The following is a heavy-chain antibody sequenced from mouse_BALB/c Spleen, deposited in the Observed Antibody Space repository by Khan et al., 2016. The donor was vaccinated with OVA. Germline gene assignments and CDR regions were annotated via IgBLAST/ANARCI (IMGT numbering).Heavy chain of an antibody. CDR1: GYSITSGYF. D-gene: IGHD3-1*01. CDR2: IRYDGNS. Sequence: EVQLVESGPGLVKPSQSLSLTCSVTGYSITSGYFWNWIRQFPGNKLEWMGYIRYDGNSNYNPSLKNRISITRDTSKNQFFLKLYSVTPEDTATSSCASGGSPGPAWFPYWCQGTLVTVSA. J-gene: IGHJ3*01. V-gene: IGHV3-6*02. CDR3: ASGGSPGPAWFPY.